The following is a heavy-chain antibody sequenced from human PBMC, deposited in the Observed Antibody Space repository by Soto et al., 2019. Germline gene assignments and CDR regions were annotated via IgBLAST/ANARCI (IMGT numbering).Heavy chain of an antibody. V-gene: IGHV3-30*18. CDR3: TKDTGYCSGGRCYSTPYYYYYYGMDA. J-gene: IGHJ6*02. D-gene: IGHD2-15*01. Sequence: QVQLVESGGGVVQPGRSLRLSCAASGFTFSSYGMHLVRQAPGKGLEWVAVSSYDESDIYYSDSLKGRFTISRDNSKNTLYLQMSSLRPEDTAVYYCTKDTGYCSGGRCYSTPYYYYYYGMDAWGQGTTVTVSS. CDR2: SSYDESDI. CDR1: GFTFSSYG.